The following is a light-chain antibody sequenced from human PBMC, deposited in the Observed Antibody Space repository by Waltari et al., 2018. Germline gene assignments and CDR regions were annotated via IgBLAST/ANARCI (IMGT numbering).Light chain of an antibody. CDR2: KDT. CDR1: ALPNSY. Sequence: SFELTQPPSVSVSPGQTARIPCSGHALPNSYAYWHQQKPGQAPVLTIFKDTERPSGIPERFSGSSSGTTVTLTISEVQAEDEADYYCQSADSNGTYVFGSGTKVTVL. V-gene: IGLV3-25*03. CDR3: QSADSNGTYV. J-gene: IGLJ1*01.